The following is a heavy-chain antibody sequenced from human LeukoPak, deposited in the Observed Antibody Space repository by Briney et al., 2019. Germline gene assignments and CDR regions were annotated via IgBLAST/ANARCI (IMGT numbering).Heavy chain of an antibody. CDR1: GGPISSYY. J-gene: IGHJ4*02. V-gene: IGHV4-59*01. CDR2: IYYSGST. Sequence: SETLSLTCTVSGGPISSYYWSWIRQPPGKGLEWIGYIYYSGSTNYNPSLKSRVTISVDTSKNQFSLKLSSVTAADTAVYYCAREFAAAAYFDYWGQGTLVTVSS. D-gene: IGHD6-13*01. CDR3: AREFAAAAYFDY.